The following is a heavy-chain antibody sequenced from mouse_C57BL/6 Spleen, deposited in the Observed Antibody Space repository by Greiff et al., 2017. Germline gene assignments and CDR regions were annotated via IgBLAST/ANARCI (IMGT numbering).Heavy chain of an antibody. CDR1: GYTFTSYW. CDR3: ARRDYSTWFAY. V-gene: IGHV1-69*01. Sequence: VQLQQSGAELVMPGASVKLSCKASGYTFTSYWMHWVKQRPGQGLEWIGEIDPSDSYTNYNQKFKGKSTLTVDKSSSTAYMQLSSLTSEDSAVYYCARRDYSTWFAYWGQGTLVTVSA. D-gene: IGHD1-1*01. CDR2: IDPSDSYT. J-gene: IGHJ3*01.